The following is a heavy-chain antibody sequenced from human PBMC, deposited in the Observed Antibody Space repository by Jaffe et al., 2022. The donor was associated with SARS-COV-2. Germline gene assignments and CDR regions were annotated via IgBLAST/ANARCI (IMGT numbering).Heavy chain of an antibody. V-gene: IGHV1-69*18. Sequence: QVQLVQSGAEVKKPGSAVKVSCRASGGTFTNNVINWVRQAPGQGLEWIGNIIPIFDTANYAQKFQGRVTITADESTSTAYMELSSLRSEDTALYYCARETRAETYFDYWGQGTLVTVSS. CDR1: GGTFTNNV. CDR3: ARETRAETYFDY. J-gene: IGHJ4*02. CDR2: IIPIFDTA.